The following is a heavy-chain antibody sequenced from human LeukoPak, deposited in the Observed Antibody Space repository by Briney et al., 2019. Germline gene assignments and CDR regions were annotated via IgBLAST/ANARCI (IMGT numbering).Heavy chain of an antibody. V-gene: IGHV3-23*01. CDR3: AKNGRGYSSDYFDY. D-gene: IGHD5-18*01. CDR2: ISGSGGST. Sequence: PGGSLRLSCAASGFTFSSYAMSWVRQAPGRGREWVSAISGSGGSTYYADSVKGRFTISRDNSKNTLYLQMNTLRPEDTAVYSCAKNGRGYSSDYFDYWGQGTLVTVSS. J-gene: IGHJ4*02. CDR1: GFTFSSYA.